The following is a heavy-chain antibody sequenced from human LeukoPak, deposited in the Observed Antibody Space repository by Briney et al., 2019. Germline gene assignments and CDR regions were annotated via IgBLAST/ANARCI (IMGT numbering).Heavy chain of an antibody. CDR3: ASWDFRGYFDY. V-gene: IGHV4-59*01. CDR1: GGSISSYY. J-gene: IGHJ4*02. CDR2: IYYSGST. Sequence: KPSETLSLTCTVSGGSISSYYWSWIRQPPGKGLEWIGYIYYSGSTNYNPSLKSRVTISVDTSKNQFSLKLSSVTAADTAVYYCASWDFRGYFDYWGQGTLVTVSS. D-gene: IGHD1-26*01.